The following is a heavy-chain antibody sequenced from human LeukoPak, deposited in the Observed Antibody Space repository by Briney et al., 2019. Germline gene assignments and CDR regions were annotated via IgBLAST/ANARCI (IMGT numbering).Heavy chain of an antibody. V-gene: IGHV3-23*01. CDR1: GFTFSGYA. CDR3: AKARLSTGWAYNDY. J-gene: IGHJ4*02. Sequence: GGSLRLSRAASGFTFSGYAMSWVRQAPGKGLEWVSAIVGGGGTTFYADSVKGRFTISRDNSKNTVYLQMNSLEAEDTAVYYCAKARLSTGWAYNDYWGRGTLVTVSS. CDR2: IVGGGGTT. D-gene: IGHD6-19*01.